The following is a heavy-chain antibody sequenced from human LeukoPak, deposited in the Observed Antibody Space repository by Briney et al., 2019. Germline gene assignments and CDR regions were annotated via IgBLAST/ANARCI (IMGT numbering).Heavy chain of an antibody. CDR2: ISVYTGYT. CDR3: ARDGRYFDWLRPRPGKYYFDY. D-gene: IGHD3-9*01. J-gene: IGHJ4*02. Sequence: ASVKVSCKASGYTFSNYGVTWVRQAPGQGLEWMGWISVYTGYTNYAQNFQGRVTMTTDTSTNTAYMELRSLTSDDTAVYFCARDGRYFDWLRPRPGKYYFDYWGQGTLVTVTS. V-gene: IGHV1-18*01. CDR1: GYTFSNYG.